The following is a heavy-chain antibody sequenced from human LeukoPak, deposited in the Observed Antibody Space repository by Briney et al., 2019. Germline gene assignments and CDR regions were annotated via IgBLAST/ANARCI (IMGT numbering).Heavy chain of an antibody. D-gene: IGHD1-26*01. V-gene: IGHV3-9*01. CDR1: GFTFDDYA. Sequence: QPGRSLRLSCAASGFTFDDYAMHWVRQAPGKGLEWVSGISWNSGSIGYADSVKGRFTISRDNAKNSLYLQMNSLRAEDTALYYCAREQKGVGATLDIWGRGTMVTVSS. CDR3: AREQKGVGATLDI. J-gene: IGHJ3*02. CDR2: ISWNSGSI.